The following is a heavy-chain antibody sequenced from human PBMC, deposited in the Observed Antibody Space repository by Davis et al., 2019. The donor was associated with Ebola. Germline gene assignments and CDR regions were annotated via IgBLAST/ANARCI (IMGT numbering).Heavy chain of an antibody. CDR1: GLTLSNAW. J-gene: IGHJ3*01. D-gene: IGHD3-3*01. CDR3: ATEPSHTRGRFLDSTTFNV. Sequence: GESLKISCAASGLTLSNAWMSWVRQAPGKGLEWVGRIQSKTDGGTTDYAAPVKDRFTISRDDSKNTLYLHMNSLKTEETAVEFRATEPSHTRGRFLDSTTFNVWGQGTMVTVSS. V-gene: IGHV3-15*01. CDR2: IQSKTDGGTT.